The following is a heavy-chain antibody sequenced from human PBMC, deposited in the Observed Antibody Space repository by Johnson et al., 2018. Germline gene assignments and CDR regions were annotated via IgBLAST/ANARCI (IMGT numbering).Heavy chain of an antibody. D-gene: IGHD3-3*02. CDR2: INHSGST. J-gene: IGHJ6*03. V-gene: IGHV4-34*01. CDR3: AGGEVLLSNNYYYYYMDV. CDR1: VGSFSGYY. Sequence: QVQLQQWGAGLLKPSETLSLTCAVYVGSFSGYYWSWIRQPPGKGLEWIGEINHSGSTNYNPSLKSRVAISVDTSKNQFSLELSSVTAADTGVYYCAGGEVLLSNNYYYYYMDVWGKGTTVTVSS.